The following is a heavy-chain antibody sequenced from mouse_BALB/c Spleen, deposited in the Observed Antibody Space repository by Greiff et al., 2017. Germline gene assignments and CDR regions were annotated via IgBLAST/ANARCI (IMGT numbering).Heavy chain of an antibody. Sequence: QVQLKQSGPGLVQPSQSLSITCTASGFSFTSYGVHWVRQSPGKGLEWLGVIWSGGSTDYNAAFISSLSTSKDNSKSQVFFKMNSLQADDTAIYYCARNGVVERRACWYFDVWGAGTTVTVSA. CDR2: IWSGGST. CDR3: ARNGVVERRACWYFDV. D-gene: IGHD3-3*01. J-gene: IGHJ1*01. CDR1: GFSFTSYG. V-gene: IGHV2-4-1*01.